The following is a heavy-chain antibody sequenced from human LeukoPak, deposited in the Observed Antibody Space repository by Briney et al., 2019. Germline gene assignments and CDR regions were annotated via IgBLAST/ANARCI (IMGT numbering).Heavy chain of an antibody. J-gene: IGHJ6*02. CDR1: GFTVSSNY. V-gene: IGHV3-23*01. CDR2: ISGSGGST. D-gene: IGHD2-2*01. CDR3: AKSLQVGDGMDV. Sequence: GGSLRLSCAASGFTVSSNYMSWVRQAPGKGLEWVSAISGSGGSTYYADSVKGRFTISRDNSKNTLYLQMNSLRAEDTAVYYCAKSLQVGDGMDVWGQGTTVTVSS.